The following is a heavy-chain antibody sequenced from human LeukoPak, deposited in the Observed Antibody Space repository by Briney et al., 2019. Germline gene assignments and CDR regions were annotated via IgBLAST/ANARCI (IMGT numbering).Heavy chain of an antibody. Sequence: GGSLRLSCAASGFTFSNASMSWVRQAPGKGLEWVGRIKSKTDGGTTDYAAPVKGRFTISRDDSKNTLYLQMNSLKTEDTAVYYCTTDRSGSYYFLWGQGTLVTVSS. V-gene: IGHV3-15*01. CDR2: IKSKTDGGTT. CDR1: GFTFSNAS. CDR3: TTDRSGSYYFL. J-gene: IGHJ4*02. D-gene: IGHD1-26*01.